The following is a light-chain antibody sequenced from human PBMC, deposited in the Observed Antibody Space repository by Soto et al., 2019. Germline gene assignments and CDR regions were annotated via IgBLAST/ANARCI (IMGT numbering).Light chain of an antibody. J-gene: IGLJ1*01. V-gene: IGLV4-69*01. CDR2: IKSDGSH. Sequence: QLVLTQSPSASASLGASVKLTCTLGSEHTRYAIAWHQQQPDKGPRFLMRIKSDGSHTKGDGIPDRFSGSSSGAERHLFISSLQSEDEADYFCQTWGVFGTGTKVTVL. CDR1: SEHTRYA. CDR3: QTWGV.